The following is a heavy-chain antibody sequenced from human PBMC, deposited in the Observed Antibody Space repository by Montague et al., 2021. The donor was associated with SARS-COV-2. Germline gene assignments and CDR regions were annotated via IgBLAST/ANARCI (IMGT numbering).Heavy chain of an antibody. D-gene: IGHD3-16*02. J-gene: IGHJ3*02. CDR3: ARSAWGGYRDAFDI. V-gene: IGHV3-30-3*01. Sequence: SPRISCAASGFTFSSYAMHWVRQAPGKGLEWVAVISYDGSNKYYADSVKGRFTISRDNSKNTLYLQMSSLRAEDTAVYYCARSAWGGYRDAFDIWGQGTMVTVSS. CDR1: GFTFSSYA. CDR2: ISYDGSNK.